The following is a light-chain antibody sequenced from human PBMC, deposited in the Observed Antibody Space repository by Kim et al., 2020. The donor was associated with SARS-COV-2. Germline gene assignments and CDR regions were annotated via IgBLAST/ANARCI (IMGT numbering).Light chain of an antibody. Sequence: QSALTQPPSVSGSPGQSVTISCTGSSSDVGASNRVSWYQRPPGTAPKLMIYEVSNRPSGVPDRFSGSKSGNTASLTISGLQAEDEGDYYCSSHTPSRTVVFGGGTQLTVL. V-gene: IGLV2-18*02. CDR1: SSDVGASNR. CDR3: SSHTPSRTVV. J-gene: IGLJ3*02. CDR2: EVS.